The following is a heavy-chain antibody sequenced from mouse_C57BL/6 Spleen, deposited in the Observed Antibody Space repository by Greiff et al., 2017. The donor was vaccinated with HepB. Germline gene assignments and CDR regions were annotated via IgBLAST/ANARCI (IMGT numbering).Heavy chain of an antibody. CDR3: ARDKDDGYYLAWFAY. CDR2: ISDGGSYT. V-gene: IGHV5-4*01. J-gene: IGHJ3*01. CDR1: GFTFSSYA. Sequence: DVMLVESGGGLVKPGGSLKLSCAASGFTFSSYAMSWVRQTPEKRLEWVATISDGGSYTYYPDNVKGRFTISRDNAKNNLYLQMSHLKSEDTAMYYCARDKDDGYYLAWFAYWGQGTLVTVSS. D-gene: IGHD2-3*01.